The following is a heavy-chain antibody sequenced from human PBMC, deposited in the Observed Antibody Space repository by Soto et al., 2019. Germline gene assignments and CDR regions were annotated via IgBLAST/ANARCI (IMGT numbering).Heavy chain of an antibody. CDR1: GFIFSNYA. J-gene: IGHJ5*02. Sequence: GGSLRLSCAASGFIFSNYAMTWVRQDPGKGLEWVSSITGSGDRTHYAASVKGPFTISRDNSKNTLYLQMNTLRAEDTAVYYCAKGFSSDSTRWFDPWGQGTLVTVSS. D-gene: IGHD3-22*01. CDR2: ITGSGDRT. V-gene: IGHV3-23*01. CDR3: AKGFSSDSTRWFDP.